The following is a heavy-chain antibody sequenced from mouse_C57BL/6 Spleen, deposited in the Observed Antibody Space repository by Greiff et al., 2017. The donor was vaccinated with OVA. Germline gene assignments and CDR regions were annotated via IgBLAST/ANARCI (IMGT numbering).Heavy chain of an antibody. CDR2: IHPNSGST. J-gene: IGHJ2*01. Sequence: QVQLQQPGAELVKPGASVKLSCKASGYTFTSYWMHWVKQRPGQGLEWIGMIHPNSGSTNYNEKFKSKATLTVDKSSSTAYMQLSSLTSEDSAVYYSARYDYDEGDSSDYWGQGTTLTVSS. D-gene: IGHD2-4*01. CDR3: ARYDYDEGDSSDY. CDR1: GYTFTSYW. V-gene: IGHV1-64*01.